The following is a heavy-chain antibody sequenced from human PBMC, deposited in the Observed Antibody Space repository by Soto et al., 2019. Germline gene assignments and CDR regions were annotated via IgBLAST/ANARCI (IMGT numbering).Heavy chain of an antibody. D-gene: IGHD3-22*01. CDR3: ARPSQRGHDSSGPGHYFDY. CDR2: IYYSGST. Sequence: QLQLQESGPGLVKPSETLSLTCTVSGGSISSSSYYWGWIRQPPGKGLEWIGSIYYSGSTYYNPSLKSRVTISVDTSKNQFSLKLSSVTAADTAVYYCARPSQRGHDSSGPGHYFDYWGQGTLVTVSS. V-gene: IGHV4-39*01. J-gene: IGHJ4*02. CDR1: GGSISSSSYY.